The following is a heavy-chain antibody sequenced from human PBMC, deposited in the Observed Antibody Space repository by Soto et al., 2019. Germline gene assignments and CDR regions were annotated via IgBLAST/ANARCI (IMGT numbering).Heavy chain of an antibody. CDR3: TRSVTGTIAHFDY. CDR1: GFTFIGSA. J-gene: IGHJ4*02. V-gene: IGHV3-73*01. Sequence: WGSLRLSCAASGFTFIGSAIHWFRHSSFKGLEWVGRIRSKSNSYATAYAASVKGRFTISRDDSKNTAYLQMISLKIEDTAVYYCTRSVTGTIAHFDYWGQGTLVTVSS. CDR2: IRSKSNSYAT. D-gene: IGHD1-7*01.